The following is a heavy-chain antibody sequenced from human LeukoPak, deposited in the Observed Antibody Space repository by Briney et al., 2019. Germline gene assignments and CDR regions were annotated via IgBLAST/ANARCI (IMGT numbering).Heavy chain of an antibody. J-gene: IGHJ4*02. V-gene: IGHV4-39*07. Sequence: DPSETLSLTCTVSGGSISSSSYYWGWIRQPPGKGLEWIGSIYYSGSTYYNPSLKSRVTISVDTSKNQFSLKLSSVTAADTAVYYCARDGVVAAIDYWGQGTLVTVSS. CDR2: IYYSGST. D-gene: IGHD2-15*01. CDR3: ARDGVVAAIDY. CDR1: GGSISSSSYY.